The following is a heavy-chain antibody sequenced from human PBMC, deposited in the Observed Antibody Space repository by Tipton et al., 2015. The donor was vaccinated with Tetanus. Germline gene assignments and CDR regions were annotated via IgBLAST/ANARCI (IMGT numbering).Heavy chain of an antibody. J-gene: IGHJ4*02. V-gene: IGHV3-33*01. CDR1: GFTFSSYG. D-gene: IGHD3-22*01. CDR2: IWYDGGNK. Sequence: AASGFTFSSYGMHWVRQAPGKGLEWVAVIWYDGGNKYYADSVKGRFTISRDNSKNTLYLQMNSLRAEDTAVYYCARGSPIYYYDSSGYFDYWGQGTLVTVSS. CDR3: ARGSPIYYYDSSGYFDY.